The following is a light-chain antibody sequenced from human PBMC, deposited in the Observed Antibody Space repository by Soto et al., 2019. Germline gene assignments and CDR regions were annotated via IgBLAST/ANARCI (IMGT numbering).Light chain of an antibody. CDR1: SSDVGGYNY. J-gene: IGLJ2*01. V-gene: IGLV2-8*01. CDR2: EVS. CDR3: SSYAGSNNVV. Sequence: QSALTQPPSASGSPGQSVTISCTGTSSDVGGYNYVSWYQQHPGKAPKLMIYEVSKRPSGVPDCFSGSKSGNTASLTVSGLQTEDEADYYCSSYAGSNNVVFGGGTKVTV.